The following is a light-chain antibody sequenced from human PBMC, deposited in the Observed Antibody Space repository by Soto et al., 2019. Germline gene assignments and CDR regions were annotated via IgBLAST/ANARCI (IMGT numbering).Light chain of an antibody. V-gene: IGKV3-20*01. CDR2: GAS. CDR1: PSVGYNY. J-gene: IGKJ5*01. Sequence: EIVLTQSPGTLSLSPGERASLSCRASPSVGYNYLAWYQQKPGQAPRLLIHGASIRATGIPDRFSGSGSGTDFTMTISRLEPEDVAEFYCQQYASSQITFGQGTRLETK. CDR3: QQYASSQIT.